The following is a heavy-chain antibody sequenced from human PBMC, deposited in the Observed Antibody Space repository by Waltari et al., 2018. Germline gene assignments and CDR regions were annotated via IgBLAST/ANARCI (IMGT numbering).Heavy chain of an antibody. V-gene: IGHV3-23*04. CDR3: AKSTGSYYEVFDY. Sequence: EVRLVESGGGLVQPGGSLTLSCAASGFTFSNYGMSGVRQAPGRVLEGVSTISGSGGTTCYADSVKGRFTMSKDNSKNTLFLQMNSLRFDDTAEYYCAKSTGSYYEVFDYWGRGTLVTVSS. CDR2: ISGSGGTT. D-gene: IGHD1-26*01. CDR1: GFTFSNYG. J-gene: IGHJ4*02.